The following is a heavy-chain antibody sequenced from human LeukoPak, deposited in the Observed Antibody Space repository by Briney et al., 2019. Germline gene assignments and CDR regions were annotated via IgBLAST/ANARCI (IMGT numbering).Heavy chain of an antibody. CDR2: IYPGDSDT. Sequence: HGESLKISCKGSGYSFTSYWIGWVRQMPGKGLEWMGIIYPGDSDTRYSPSFQGQVTISADKPISTAYLQWSSLKASDTAMYYCARQSDSLAVAAYGMDVWGQGTTVTVSS. V-gene: IGHV5-51*01. CDR3: ARQSDSLAVAAYGMDV. J-gene: IGHJ6*02. D-gene: IGHD6-19*01. CDR1: GYSFTSYW.